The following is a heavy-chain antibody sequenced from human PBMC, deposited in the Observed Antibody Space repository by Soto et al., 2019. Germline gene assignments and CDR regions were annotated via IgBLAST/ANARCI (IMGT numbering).Heavy chain of an antibody. D-gene: IGHD2-2*01. CDR1: GFAFNNYG. V-gene: IGHV3-21*01. Sequence: GGSLRLSCTVSGFAFNNYGINWVRQAPGKGLEWVSSISKSGYTYYSDSVKGRFTISRDNAKNSVSLRMNTLRVEDTAVYYCAREDSIIIPAVSDFWGQGTLVTAPQ. J-gene: IGHJ4*02. CDR3: AREDSIIIPAVSDF. CDR2: ISKSGYT.